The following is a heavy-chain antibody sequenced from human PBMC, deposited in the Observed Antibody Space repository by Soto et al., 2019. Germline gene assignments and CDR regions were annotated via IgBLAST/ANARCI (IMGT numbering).Heavy chain of an antibody. CDR2: IITIFETA. D-gene: IGHD3-3*01. J-gene: IGHJ6*02. CDR3: AKAVAAYGFWVGRSSTSIRAFGMDV. CDR1: GGTFSSYV. Sequence: QVQLVQSGPEMKKPGSSVKVSCQASGGTFSSYVISWVRQAPGHGLEGMGGIITIFETAKVEQRFQGRVTLTADSSTSTVYMALGRLRPEYSALYFCAKAVAAYGFWVGRSSTSIRAFGMDVWGHGTQVTVSS. V-gene: IGHV1-69*01.